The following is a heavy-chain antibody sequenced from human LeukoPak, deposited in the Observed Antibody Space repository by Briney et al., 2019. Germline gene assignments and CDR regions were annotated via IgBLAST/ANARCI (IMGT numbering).Heavy chain of an antibody. J-gene: IGHJ4*02. CDR1: GFTFGSYA. V-gene: IGHV3-23*01. CDR3: VKDGRRSPPC. Sequence: GGSLRLSCAASGFTFGSYAMSWVRQAPGKGLELVSFISPSGDRTSNADSVEGRFTISRDNPRNTLYLQMNSLRDEDTAVYYCVKDGRRSPPCWGQGTLVTVSS. CDR2: ISPSGDRT.